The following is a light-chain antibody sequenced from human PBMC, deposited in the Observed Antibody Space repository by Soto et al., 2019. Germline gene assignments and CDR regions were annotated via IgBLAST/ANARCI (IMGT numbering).Light chain of an antibody. CDR1: QSVSSTY. CDR3: QQYNNWPPWT. Sequence: EIVLTQSPGTLSLSPGERATLFCRASQSVSSTYLAWYQRKPGQAPRLLIYGASSRATGIPDRFSGSGSGTDFTLTISRLEPEDFAVYFCQQYNNWPPWTFGQGTKVDIK. V-gene: IGKV3-20*01. CDR2: GAS. J-gene: IGKJ1*01.